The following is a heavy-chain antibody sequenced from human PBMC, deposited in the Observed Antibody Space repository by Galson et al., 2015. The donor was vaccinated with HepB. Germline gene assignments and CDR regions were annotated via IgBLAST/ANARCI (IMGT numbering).Heavy chain of an antibody. CDR1: GFTFSSYW. J-gene: IGHJ4*02. D-gene: IGHD3-10*01. CDR2: IKQDGSEK. V-gene: IGHV3-7*03. CDR3: AKEGLHTSGLDY. Sequence: SLRLSCAASGFTFSSYWMSWVRRAPGKGLEWVANIKQDGSEKYYVDSVKGRFTISRDNSKNTLYLQMNSLRAEDTAVYYCAKEGLHTSGLDYWGQGTLVTVSS.